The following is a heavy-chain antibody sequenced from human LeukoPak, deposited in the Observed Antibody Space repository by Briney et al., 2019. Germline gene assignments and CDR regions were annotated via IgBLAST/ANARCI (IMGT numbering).Heavy chain of an antibody. J-gene: IGHJ4*02. Sequence: GASVKVSCKASGGTFSSYAISWVRQAPGQGLEWMGGIIPIFGTANYAQKFQGRVTMTEDTSTDTAYMELSSLRSEDTAVYYCATLVGATGDFDYWGQGTLVTVSS. V-gene: IGHV1-69*06. CDR2: IIPIFGTA. CDR1: GGTFSSYA. CDR3: ATLVGATGDFDY. D-gene: IGHD1-26*01.